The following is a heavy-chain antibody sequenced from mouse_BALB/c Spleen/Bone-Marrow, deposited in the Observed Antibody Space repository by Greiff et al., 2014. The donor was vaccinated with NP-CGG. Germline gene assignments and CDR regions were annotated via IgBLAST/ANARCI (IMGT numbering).Heavy chain of an antibody. CDR1: GFSLTSYG. CDR3: ARDYYGSLYAMDY. J-gene: IGHJ4*01. D-gene: IGHD1-1*01. CDR2: IWAGGST. Sequence: QVQLKDSGPGLVAPSQSLSITCTVSGFSLTSYGVHWVRQPPGKGLEWLGVIWAGGSTNYNSALMSRLSISKDNSKSQVFLKMNSLQTDDTAMYYCARDYYGSLYAMDYWGKGTSVTVSS. V-gene: IGHV2-9*02.